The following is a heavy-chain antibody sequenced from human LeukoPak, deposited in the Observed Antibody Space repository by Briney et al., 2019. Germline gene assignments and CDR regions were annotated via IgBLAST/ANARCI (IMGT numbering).Heavy chain of an antibody. V-gene: IGHV4-34*12. J-gene: IGHJ4*02. Sequence: KPSETLSLTCAIYGGSFSGYYWSWIRQPPGKGLEWIGDIFHSGITNYNPSLKSRVTISIDTSKTQFSLKLSSVTAADTAVYYCARAPYGDYGDYWGQGTLVTVSS. CDR2: IFHSGIT. CDR1: GGSFSGYY. CDR3: ARAPYGDYGDY. D-gene: IGHD4-17*01.